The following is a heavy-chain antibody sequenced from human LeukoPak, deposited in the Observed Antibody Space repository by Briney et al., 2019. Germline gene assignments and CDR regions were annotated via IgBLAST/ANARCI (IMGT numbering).Heavy chain of an antibody. V-gene: IGHV3-23*01. CDR1: GFTFSSYS. CDR2: ISGSGGST. CDR3: ANEPEIIVGASYFDY. Sequence: PGESLRLSCAASGFTFSSYSMNWVGQAPGKRLEWVSAISGSGGSTYYADSVKGRFTISRDNSKNTLYLQMNSLRAEDTAVYYCANEPEIIVGASYFDYWGQGTLVTVSS. J-gene: IGHJ4*02. D-gene: IGHD1-26*01.